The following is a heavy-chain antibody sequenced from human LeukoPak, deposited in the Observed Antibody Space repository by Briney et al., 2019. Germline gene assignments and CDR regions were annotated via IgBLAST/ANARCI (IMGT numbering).Heavy chain of an antibody. CDR3: ARNGDYSADS. J-gene: IGHJ4*02. CDR1: GYSISSGYW. V-gene: IGHV4-4*02. D-gene: IGHD4-17*01. Sequence: SETHSLTCAVSGYSISSGYWWSWVRRPPGKGLEWIGEVHHTGRTNYNPSLKSRVTISVDKSKNQFSLKLTSVTAADTAVYYCARNGDYSADSWGQGTLLTVSS. CDR2: VHHTGRT.